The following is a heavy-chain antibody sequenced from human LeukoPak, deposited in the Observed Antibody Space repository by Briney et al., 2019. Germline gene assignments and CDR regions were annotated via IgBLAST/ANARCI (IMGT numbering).Heavy chain of an antibody. V-gene: IGHV7-4-1*02. CDR3: AREGYGYGYWSFDY. CDR2: INTNTGNP. J-gene: IGHJ4*02. D-gene: IGHD5-18*01. Sequence: ASVKVSCKASGYTFTSYAMNWVRQAPGQGLEWMGWINTNTGNPTYAQGFTGRFVFSLDTSVSTAYLQISSLKAEDTAVYYCAREGYGYGYWSFDYWGQGTLVTVSS. CDR1: GYTFTSYA.